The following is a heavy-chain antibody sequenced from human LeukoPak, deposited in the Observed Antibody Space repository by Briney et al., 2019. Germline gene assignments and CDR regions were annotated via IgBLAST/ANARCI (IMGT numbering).Heavy chain of an antibody. Sequence: GGSLRLSCAASGFTVSSNYMSWVRQAPGKGLEWVSVIYSGGSTYYADSVKGRFTISRDNSKNTLYLQMNSLRAEDTAVYYCARGGTTTVATFDYWGQGTLVTASS. D-gene: IGHD3-22*01. CDR1: GFTVSSNY. CDR3: ARGGTTTVATFDY. J-gene: IGHJ4*02. V-gene: IGHV3-66*02. CDR2: IYSGGST.